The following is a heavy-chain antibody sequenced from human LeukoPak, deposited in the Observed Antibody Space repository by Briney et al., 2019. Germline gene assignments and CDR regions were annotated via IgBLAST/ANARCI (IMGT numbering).Heavy chain of an antibody. CDR1: GFTFSDYY. D-gene: IGHD2-2*01. J-gene: IGHJ4*02. Sequence: GGSLRLSCAASGFTFSDYYMSWIRQAPGKGLGWVSYISSSGSTIYYADSVKGRFTISRDNAKNSLYLQMNSLRAEDTAVYYCARAKHECSSTSCYPREGFDYWGQGTLVTVSS. CDR3: ARAKHECSSTSCYPREGFDY. V-gene: IGHV3-11*01. CDR2: ISSSGSTI.